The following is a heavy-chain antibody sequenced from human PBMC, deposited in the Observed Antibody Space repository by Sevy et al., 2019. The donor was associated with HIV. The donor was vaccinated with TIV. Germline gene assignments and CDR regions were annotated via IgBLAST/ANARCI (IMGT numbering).Heavy chain of an antibody. CDR2: ISSSSSNI. V-gene: IGHV3-48*02. CDR3: ARDIGLRWLQSSYGMDV. CDR1: GFTFSSYS. J-gene: IGHJ6*02. D-gene: IGHD5-12*01. Sequence: RGSLRLSCAASGFTFSSYSMNWVRQAPGKGLEWVSYISSSSSNIYYADSVKGRFTISRDNAKNSLYLQMNGLRNEETAVYYCARDIGLRWLQSSYGMDVWGQGTTVTVSS.